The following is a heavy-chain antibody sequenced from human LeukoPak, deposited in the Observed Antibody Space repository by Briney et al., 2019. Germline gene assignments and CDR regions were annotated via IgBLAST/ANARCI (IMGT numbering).Heavy chain of an antibody. CDR2: IRYDGSYK. CDR3: AKGGARLHSYYFDY. V-gene: IGHV3-30*02. CDR1: GFTFSSYG. Sequence: GGSLRLSCAASGFTFSSYGMHWVRQAPGKGLEWVSFIRYDGSYKYYADSVKGRFTLSRDNSKNTLYLQMNSLRAEDTAVFYCAKGGARLHSYYFDYWGQGTLVTVSS. J-gene: IGHJ4*02. D-gene: IGHD1-26*01.